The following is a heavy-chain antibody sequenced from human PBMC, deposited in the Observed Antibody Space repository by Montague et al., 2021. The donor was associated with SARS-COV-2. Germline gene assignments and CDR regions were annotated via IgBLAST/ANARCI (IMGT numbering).Heavy chain of an antibody. V-gene: IGHV4-34*01. CDR3: ARGQGEITLIVVVLTAAAHYSDY. CDR1: GGSLSGYD. CDR2: INHSGST. J-gene: IGHJ4*02. D-gene: IGHD3-22*01. Sequence: SETLSLTCGVYGGSLSGYDWSWIRQPPGKGLEWIGEINHSGSTKYNPSLKSRVSISVDTSKNQFSLKLNSVTAADTAVYYCARGQGEITLIVVVLTAAAHYSDYWGQGTLVTVSP.